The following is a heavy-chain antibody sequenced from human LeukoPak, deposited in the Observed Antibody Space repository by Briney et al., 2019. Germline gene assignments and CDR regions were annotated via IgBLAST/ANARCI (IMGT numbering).Heavy chain of an antibody. CDR3: ARNVDTAMVDAFDI. J-gene: IGHJ3*02. D-gene: IGHD5-18*01. CDR1: GFTVSSNY. CDR2: IYSGGST. V-gene: IGHV3-66*01. Sequence: PGRSLRLSCAASGFTVSSNYMSWVRQAPGKGLEWVSVIYSGGSTYYADSVKGRFTISRDNSKNTLYLQMNSLRVEDTAVYYCARNVDTAMVDAFDIWGQGTMVTVSS.